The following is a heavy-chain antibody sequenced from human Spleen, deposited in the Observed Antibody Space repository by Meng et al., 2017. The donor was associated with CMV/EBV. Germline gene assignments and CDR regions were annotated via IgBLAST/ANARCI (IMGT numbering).Heavy chain of an antibody. J-gene: IGHJ4*02. CDR1: QFTFSSYA. CDR2: ISASADRT. Sequence: LSLTCATSQFTFSSYAMTWVRQAPGKGLEWVSAISASADRTYYTDSVKGRFVISRDNSKNTVYLQLNSLRAEDTAVYYCAKAIEARPAGHFDYWGQGTLVTVSS. D-gene: IGHD6-6*01. CDR3: AKAIEARPAGHFDY. V-gene: IGHV3-23*01.